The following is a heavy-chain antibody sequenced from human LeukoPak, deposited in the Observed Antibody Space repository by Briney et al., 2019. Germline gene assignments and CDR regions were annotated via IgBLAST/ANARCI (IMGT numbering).Heavy chain of an antibody. CDR1: GFTFSSYG. J-gene: IGHJ4*02. CDR2: IRSKTNNYAT. CDR3: VRHAASGGSGVDY. V-gene: IGHV3-73*01. Sequence: GRSLRLSCAASGFTFSSYGMHWVRQASGKGLEWVGRIRSKTNNYATAYAASVKDRFTISRDDSTNTAYLQMNSLKTEDTAVYYCVRHAASGGSGVDYWGLGALVTVSS. D-gene: IGHD3-10*01.